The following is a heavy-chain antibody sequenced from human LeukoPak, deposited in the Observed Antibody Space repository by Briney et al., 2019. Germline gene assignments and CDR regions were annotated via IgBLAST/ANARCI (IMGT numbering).Heavy chain of an antibody. V-gene: IGHV4-31*11. CDR2: IYYSGST. CDR3: ARTYYYGSGSYSFDP. Sequence: PSETLSLTCAVYGGSFSGYYWSWIRQHPGKGLEWIGYIYYSGSTYYNPSLKSRVTISVDTSKNQFSLKLSSVTAADTAVYYCARTYYYGSGSYSFDPWGQGTLVTVSS. J-gene: IGHJ5*02. CDR1: GGSFSGYY. D-gene: IGHD3-10*01.